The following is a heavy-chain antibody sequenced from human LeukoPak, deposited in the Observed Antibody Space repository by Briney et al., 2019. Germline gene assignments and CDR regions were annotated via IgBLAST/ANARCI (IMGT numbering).Heavy chain of an antibody. CDR1: GFNISPFW. D-gene: IGHD2-15*01. CDR2: IRGDGSRL. J-gene: IGHJ3*02. CDR3: ARDRNYCSSDRCYDAFDI. Sequence: GSLRLSCVASGFNISPFWMTWVRQAPDKGLEWVANIRGDGSRLYYVDSVKGRFNISRDNAKNSLYLQMSNLRADDTSVYYCARDRNYCSSDRCYDAFDIWGQGTMVTVSS. V-gene: IGHV3-7*01.